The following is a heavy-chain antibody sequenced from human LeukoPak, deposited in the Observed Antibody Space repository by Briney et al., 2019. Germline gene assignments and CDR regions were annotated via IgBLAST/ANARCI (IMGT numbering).Heavy chain of an antibody. V-gene: IGHV1-18*01. CDR2: ISAYNGNT. J-gene: IGHJ6*03. Sequence: ASVKVSCKASGYTFTSYGISWVRQAPGQGLEWMGLISAYNGNTNYAQKLQGRVTMTTDTSTSTAYMELRSLRSDDTAVYYCARVSQYYYDSSGYRSGRGYYYYYYMDVWGKGTTVTVSS. CDR3: ARVSQYYYDSSGYRSGRGYYYYYYMDV. D-gene: IGHD3-22*01. CDR1: GYTFTSYG.